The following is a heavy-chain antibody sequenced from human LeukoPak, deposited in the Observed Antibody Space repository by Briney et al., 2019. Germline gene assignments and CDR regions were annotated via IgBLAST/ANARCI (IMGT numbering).Heavy chain of an antibody. Sequence: QTGGSLRLSCAASGFTFSSCAMSWVRQAPGKGLEWVSAISGSGGSTYYADSVKGRFTISRDNSKNTLYLQMNSLRAEDTAVYYCAKVKLELRYFDYWGQGTLVTVSS. CDR2: ISGSGGST. V-gene: IGHV3-23*01. J-gene: IGHJ4*02. D-gene: IGHD1-7*01. CDR3: AKVKLELRYFDY. CDR1: GFTFSSCA.